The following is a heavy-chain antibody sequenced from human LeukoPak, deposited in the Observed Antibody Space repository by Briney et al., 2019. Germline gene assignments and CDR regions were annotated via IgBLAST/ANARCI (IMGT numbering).Heavy chain of an antibody. Sequence: SETLSLTCSVSGGAISIYYWSWIRQPPGKGLEWIGYIYNSGSTNYNPSLKSRVTISVDTSKNQFSLKLSSVTAADTAVYYCARKGGGQLVNTRRWFDPWGQGTLVTVSS. CDR3: ARKGGGQLVNTRRWFDP. V-gene: IGHV4-59*12. CDR2: IYNSGST. J-gene: IGHJ5*02. CDR1: GGAISIYY. D-gene: IGHD6-6*01.